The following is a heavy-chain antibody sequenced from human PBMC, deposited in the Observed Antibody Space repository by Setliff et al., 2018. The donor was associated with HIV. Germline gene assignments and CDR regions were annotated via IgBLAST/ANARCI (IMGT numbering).Heavy chain of an antibody. Sequence: GSLRLSCAGSGFTFSTYYMSWVRKAPGKSLEWVANIKQDGREKYYVDYVKGRFIISRDNAKKSLFLQMNSLRVEDTAVYYCARDPHYFDRSGYYSYFYFDYWGQGTLVTVSS. J-gene: IGHJ4*02. D-gene: IGHD3-22*01. CDR3: ARDPHYFDRSGYYSYFYFDY. CDR2: IKQDGREK. CDR1: GFTFSTYY. V-gene: IGHV3-7*01.